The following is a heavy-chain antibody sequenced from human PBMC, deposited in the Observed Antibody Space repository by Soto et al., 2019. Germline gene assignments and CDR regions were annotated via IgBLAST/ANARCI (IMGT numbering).Heavy chain of an antibody. V-gene: IGHV2-5*02. CDR3: ARTYSSGWFVEYFQH. Sequence: SGPTLVNPTQTLTLTCTFSGFSLSTSGVGAGWIRQPPGKALEWLALIYWDDDKRYSPSLKSRLTITKDTSKNQVVLTMTNMDPVDTATHYCARTYSSGWFVEYFQHWGQGTLVTVSS. D-gene: IGHD6-19*01. CDR2: IYWDDDK. CDR1: GFSLSTSGVG. J-gene: IGHJ1*01.